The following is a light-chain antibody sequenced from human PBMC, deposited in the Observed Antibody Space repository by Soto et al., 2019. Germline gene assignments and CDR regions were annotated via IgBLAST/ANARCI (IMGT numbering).Light chain of an antibody. V-gene: IGKV1-33*01. CDR1: QNINNY. CDR3: QQYENLPT. J-gene: IGKJ5*01. Sequence: DIQMTQSPSCVSASVGDRVTITCQASQNINNYLNWYQQKPGRAPKXLIYDASNLEAGVPSRFRGSGSGTDFTFTIRRLQPEDIATYYCQQYENLPTCGQGTRLEIK. CDR2: DAS.